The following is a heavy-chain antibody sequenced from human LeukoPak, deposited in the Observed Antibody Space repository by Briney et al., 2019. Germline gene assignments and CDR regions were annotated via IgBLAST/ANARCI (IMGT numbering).Heavy chain of an antibody. V-gene: IGHV3-23*01. CDR2: SASGDGI. CDR1: GFTFSSHA. D-gene: IGHD6-13*01. Sequence: GGSLRVSCAASGFTFSSHAMSWVRQAPGKGLGWVSDSASGDGIYYTDSVKGRFTLSRDNSKAPLYLQMNSLRADDTAVYYCAKSPGGAAGNRVFDHWGQGALVTVSS. CDR3: AKSPGGAAGNRVFDH. J-gene: IGHJ4*02.